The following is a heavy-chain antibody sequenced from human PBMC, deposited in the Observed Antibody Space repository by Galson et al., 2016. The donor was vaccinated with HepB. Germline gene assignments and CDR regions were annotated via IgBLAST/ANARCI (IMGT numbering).Heavy chain of an antibody. D-gene: IGHD3-10*01. Sequence: SLRLSCAASGFTFSSYAMHWVRQAPGKGLEWVAVISYDGRYESYAGAVKGRFTISRDNFKNTLYLQLNSLRAEETAVYYCARAVHGSGSYWDKWGQGTLVAVSS. CDR2: ISYDGRYE. CDR3: ARAVHGSGSYWDK. CDR1: GFTFSSYA. V-gene: IGHV3-30*04. J-gene: IGHJ4*02.